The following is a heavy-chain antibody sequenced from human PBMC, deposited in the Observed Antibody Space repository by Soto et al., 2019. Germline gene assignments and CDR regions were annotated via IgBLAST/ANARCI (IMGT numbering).Heavy chain of an antibody. J-gene: IGHJ4*02. V-gene: IGHV1-58*01. D-gene: IGHD3-22*01. CDR2: IVVGSGNT. Sequence: QMQLVQSGPEVKKPGTSVKVSCKASGFTFTSSAVQWVRQARGQRLEWIGWIVVGSGNTNYAQKFQERVTIXXDXSXXTAYMELSSLRSEDTAVYYCAADAYYDSSGSIFDYWGQGTLVTVSS. CDR3: AADAYYDSSGSIFDY. CDR1: GFTFTSSA.